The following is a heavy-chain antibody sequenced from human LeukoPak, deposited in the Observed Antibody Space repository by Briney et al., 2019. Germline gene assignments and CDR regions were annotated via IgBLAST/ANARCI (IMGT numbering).Heavy chain of an antibody. D-gene: IGHD3-22*01. CDR3: ARDFRHYYDSSGYYVY. CDR1: GFTFSSYW. Sequence: PGGSLRLSCAASGFTFSSYWMSWVRQAPGKGLEWVANIKQDGSEKYYVGSVKGRFTISRDNAKNSLYLQMNSLRAEDTAVYYCARDFRHYYDSSGYYVYWGQGTLVTVSS. CDR2: IKQDGSEK. J-gene: IGHJ4*02. V-gene: IGHV3-7*01.